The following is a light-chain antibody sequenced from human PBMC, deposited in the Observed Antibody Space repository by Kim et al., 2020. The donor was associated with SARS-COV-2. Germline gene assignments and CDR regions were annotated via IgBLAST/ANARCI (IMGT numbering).Light chain of an antibody. CDR2: YNS. Sequence: QRVTISCTGSSSNIGANYDVHWYQHLPGPAPKLLIYYNSRRTSGVPDRFSGSKSGTSASLAITGLQADDEADYYCQSYDSSLSVWVFGGGTQLTVL. CDR3: QSYDSSLSVWV. V-gene: IGLV1-40*01. CDR1: SSNIGANYD. J-gene: IGLJ3*02.